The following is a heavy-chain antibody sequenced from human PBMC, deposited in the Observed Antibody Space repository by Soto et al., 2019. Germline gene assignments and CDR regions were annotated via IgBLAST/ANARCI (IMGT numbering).Heavy chain of an antibody. D-gene: IGHD1-26*01. CDR1: GGSISSYY. CDR3: ARQVGATVPDY. V-gene: IGHV4-59*08. J-gene: IGHJ4*02. Sequence: SETLSLTCTVSGGSISSYYWSWIRQPPGKGLEWIGYIYYSGSTNYNPSLKSRVTISVDTSKNQFSLKLSSVTAADTAVYYCARQVGATVPDYWGQGTLVTVSS. CDR2: IYYSGST.